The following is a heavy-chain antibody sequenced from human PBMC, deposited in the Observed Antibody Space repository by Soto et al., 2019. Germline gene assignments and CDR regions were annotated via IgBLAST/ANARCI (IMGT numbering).Heavy chain of an antibody. CDR3: AKDPPSVYGMVV. Sequence: DSVKGRFTISRDNSKNTLYLQMNSLRAEDTAVYYCAKDPPSVYGMVVWGQGTTVTVSS. V-gene: IGHV3-30*02. J-gene: IGHJ6*02. D-gene: IGHD3-3*01.